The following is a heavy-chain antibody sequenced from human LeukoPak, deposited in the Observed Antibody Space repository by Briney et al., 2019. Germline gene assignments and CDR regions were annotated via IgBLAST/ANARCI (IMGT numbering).Heavy chain of an antibody. CDR2: ISSSSSSTI. D-gene: IGHD1-1*01. CDR3: ARENEYYFDY. V-gene: IGHV3-48*01. Sequence: GGSLRLSCAASGFTFSSYSMNWVRQAPGKGLEWVSYISSSSSSTIYYADSVKGRFTISRDNAKNSLYLQMNSLRAEDTAVYYCARENEYYFDYWGQGTLVTVSS. J-gene: IGHJ4*02. CDR1: GFTFSSYS.